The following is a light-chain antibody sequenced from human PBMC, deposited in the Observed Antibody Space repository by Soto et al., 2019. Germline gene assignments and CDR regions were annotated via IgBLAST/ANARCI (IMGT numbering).Light chain of an antibody. J-gene: IGKJ4*01. CDR3: QQYKRGPLT. V-gene: IGKV3D-15*01. Sequence: EIVMTLSLATLYVSRGERATLSGRVSPSVGSDLAWYQQKPGQAPRLVNYDIFTRATGVPTRISGSGSGTEFTLTTRSLQPEAFAVYYCQQYKRGPLTFGRGTKV. CDR2: DIF. CDR1: PSVGSD.